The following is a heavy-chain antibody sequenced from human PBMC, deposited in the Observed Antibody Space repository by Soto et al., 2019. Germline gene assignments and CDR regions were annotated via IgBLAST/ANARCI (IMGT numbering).Heavy chain of an antibody. V-gene: IGHV1-18*04. J-gene: IGHJ6*02. Sequence: QVQLVQSGPEVKKPGASVKVSCKASAYTFTTYGISWVRQAPGQGLEWMGWISGYNGQTNYPQKFRGRVTLTTDTSTSTAYMELRSLKSDDTAMYYCARDNKKELWVEGLNDMDVWGQGTTVTVSS. CDR3: ARDNKKELWVEGLNDMDV. D-gene: IGHD3-10*01. CDR2: ISGYNGQT. CDR1: AYTFTTYG.